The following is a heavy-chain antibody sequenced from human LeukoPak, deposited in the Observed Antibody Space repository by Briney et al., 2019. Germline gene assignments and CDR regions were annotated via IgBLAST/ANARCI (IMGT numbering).Heavy chain of an antibody. CDR2: ISGDGGST. J-gene: IGHJ4*02. CDR1: GFTFDDYA. Sequence: PGGSLRLSCAASGFTFDDYAMHWVRQAPGKGLEWVSLISGDGGSTYYADSVKGRFTISRDNNKNSLYLQMNSLRAEDTALYYCAKDMQVGPYYYDSSGLAGYWGQGTLVTVSS. V-gene: IGHV3-43*02. CDR3: AKDMQVGPYYYDSSGLAGY. D-gene: IGHD3-22*01.